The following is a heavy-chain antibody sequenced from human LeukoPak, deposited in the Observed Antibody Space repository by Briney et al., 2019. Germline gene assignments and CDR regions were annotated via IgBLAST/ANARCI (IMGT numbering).Heavy chain of an antibody. J-gene: IGHJ4*02. V-gene: IGHV3-23*01. CDR3: AKAAGSSGWYRFFDY. D-gene: IGHD6-19*01. CDR2: ISGSGGST. Sequence: GGSLRLSCAASGFTFSSYSMNWVRQAPGKGLEWVSAISGSGGSTYYADSVKGRFTISRDNSKNTLYLQMNSLRAEDTAVYYCAKAAGSSGWYRFFDYWGQGTLVTVSS. CDR1: GFTFSSYS.